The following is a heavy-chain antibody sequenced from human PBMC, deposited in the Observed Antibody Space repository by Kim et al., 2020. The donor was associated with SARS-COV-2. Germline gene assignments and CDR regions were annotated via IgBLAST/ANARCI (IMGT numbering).Heavy chain of an antibody. D-gene: IGHD5-12*01. Sequence: GGSLRLSCAASGFIFDDYAMTWVRQAPGKGLEWVSAICWNGGSTGYADSVKGRFTISRDKAKNTLYLQMNSLRAEDTAVYYCAKVKGRTLSGYDLAFDYWGQGTLVTVSS. J-gene: IGHJ4*02. V-gene: IGHV3-9*01. CDR2: ICWNGGST. CDR3: AKVKGRTLSGYDLAFDY. CDR1: GFIFDDYA.